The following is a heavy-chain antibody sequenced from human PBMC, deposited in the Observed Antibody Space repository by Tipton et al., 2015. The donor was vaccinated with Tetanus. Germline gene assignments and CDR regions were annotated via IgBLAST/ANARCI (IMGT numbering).Heavy chain of an antibody. J-gene: IGHJ4*02. CDR3: ARATDLSGWTYFDF. CDR1: GFPFSRPF. CDR2: INPSGGGT. Sequence: QLVQSGAEVKKPGASVKLSCATSGFPFSRPFIHWVRQAPGHGLEWMGLINPSGGGTTYAQKFRDRVTITRDTATSTVYMELSSLTSQDTAVYYCARATDLSGWTYFDFWGQGTLVPVSP. D-gene: IGHD6-19*01. V-gene: IGHV1-46*01.